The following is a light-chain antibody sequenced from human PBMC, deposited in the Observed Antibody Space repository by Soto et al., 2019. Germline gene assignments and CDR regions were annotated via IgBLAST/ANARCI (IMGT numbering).Light chain of an antibody. J-gene: IGKJ1*01. CDR3: LQDINYPWT. CDR1: QGIGNA. CDR2: GAS. V-gene: IGKV1-6*01. Sequence: AIQMTQSPSSLSASVGDRVTISCRASQGIGNALGWYQQKPGTPPKVLIYGASNLQSGVPPRFSGSGSGTDFTLAISSLQPEDSATYYCLQDINYPWTFGQGTKVDIK.